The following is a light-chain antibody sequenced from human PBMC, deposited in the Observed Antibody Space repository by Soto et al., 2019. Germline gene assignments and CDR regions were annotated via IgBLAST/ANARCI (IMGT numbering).Light chain of an antibody. CDR3: LSYVGRETGV. CDR1: SNDIGAYNY. V-gene: IGLV2-8*01. J-gene: IGLJ1*01. Sequence: QSVLTQPPSASGSPGQSVTISCTGTSNDIGAYNYVSWYQHHPGKLPKLLIYEVFRRPSRVPHPFSDSKAGNTASLILCGAEPEDEADYYCLSYVGRETGVFGSGTKLTVL. CDR2: EVF.